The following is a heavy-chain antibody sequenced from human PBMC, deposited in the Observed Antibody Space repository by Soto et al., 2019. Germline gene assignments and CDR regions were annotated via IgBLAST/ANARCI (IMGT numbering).Heavy chain of an antibody. CDR1: GYIFTSYG. Sequence: QVQLVQSGAEVKKPGASVKVSCKASGYIFTSYGISWVRQAPGEGLEWVGWISNYNGITNYAQKVQGRVTMTTDRSTSTAYMELRSLRSDDTAVYYCAESMGGSGTYVSWGQRTLGTVSS. CDR3: AESMGGSGTYVS. V-gene: IGHV1-18*01. D-gene: IGHD3-10*01. J-gene: IGHJ4*02. CDR2: ISNYNGIT.